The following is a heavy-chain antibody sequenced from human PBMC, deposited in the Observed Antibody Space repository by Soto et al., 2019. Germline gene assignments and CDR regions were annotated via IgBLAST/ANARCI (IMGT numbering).Heavy chain of an antibody. Sequence: WVRQAPGKGLEWVAVISYDGSNKYYADSVKGRFTISRDNSKNTLYLQMNSLRAEDTAVYYCARDGDILTGLGGYFDYWGQGTLVTVSS. CDR2: ISYDGSNK. J-gene: IGHJ4*02. D-gene: IGHD3-9*01. V-gene: IGHV3-30-3*01. CDR3: ARDGDILTGLGGYFDY.